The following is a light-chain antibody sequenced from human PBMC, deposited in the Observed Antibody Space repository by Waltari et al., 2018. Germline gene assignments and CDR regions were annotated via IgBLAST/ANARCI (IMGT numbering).Light chain of an antibody. CDR2: GAS. V-gene: IGKV3-15*01. Sequence: EIEMTQSPATLSVSPGYRVTLSCRASQSVSSDLAWYQQKPGQAPRPLIYGASTRVTGIPARFSGSGSGTDFTLTISSLQSEDFAVYYCHHYYNWPLTFGGGTKVDIK. CDR1: QSVSSD. CDR3: HHYYNWPLT. J-gene: IGKJ4*01.